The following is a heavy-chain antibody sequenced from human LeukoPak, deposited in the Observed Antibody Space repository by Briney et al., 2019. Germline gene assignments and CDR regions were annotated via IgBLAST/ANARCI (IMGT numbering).Heavy chain of an antibody. CDR2: ISSSSSYI. CDR1: GFTFSSYS. J-gene: IGHJ3*02. CDR3: ARAQVWSGNVFDI. V-gene: IGHV3-21*01. D-gene: IGHD3-10*01. Sequence: GGSLRLSCAASGFTFSSYSMNWVRQAPGKGLAWVSSISSSSSYIYYADSVKGRFTISRDNAKNSLYLQMNSLRVEDTAVYYCARAQVWSGNVFDIGGKGTRFPVS.